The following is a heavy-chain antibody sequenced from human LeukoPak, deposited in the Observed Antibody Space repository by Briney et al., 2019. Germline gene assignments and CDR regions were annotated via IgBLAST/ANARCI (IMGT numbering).Heavy chain of an antibody. D-gene: IGHD3-10*01. V-gene: IGHV3-30*18. J-gene: IGHJ6*02. CDR1: GFTFSSHG. CDR3: AKDLFLWFGELFGDYDYCDGMDV. CDR2: ISHDGKNK. Sequence: GGSLRLSCAAYGFTFSSHGMHWVRQAPGKGLEWVAVISHDGKNKDYVDSVKGRFTISRDNSKNTLYLQMNSLRAEDTAVYYFAKDLFLWFGELFGDYDYCDGMDVWGQGTTVTVSS.